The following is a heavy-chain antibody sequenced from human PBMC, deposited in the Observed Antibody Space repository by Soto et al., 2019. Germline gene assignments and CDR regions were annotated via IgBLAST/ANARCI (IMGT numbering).Heavy chain of an antibody. J-gene: IGHJ3*02. CDR1: GGSVNSGNYY. CDR3: ARVERGTATTVVDAFDI. D-gene: IGHD1-1*01. V-gene: IGHV4-34*01. CDR2: MSHSGGT. Sequence: QVQLQQWGAGLLKPSETLSLTCAVYGGSVNSGNYYWSWIRQPPGKGLEWIGEMSHSGGTHFNPALKRRVTISVDTDKNQFSLKMSSVTAADTALYYCARVERGTATTVVDAFDIWGPGTLVTVSS.